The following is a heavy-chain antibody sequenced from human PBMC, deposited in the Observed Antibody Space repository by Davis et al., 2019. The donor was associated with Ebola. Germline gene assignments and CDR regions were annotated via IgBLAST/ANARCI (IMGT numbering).Heavy chain of an antibody. D-gene: IGHD4-17*01. CDR3: ARDPTVTPLDY. J-gene: IGHJ4*02. CDR1: GYTFTSYG. CDR2: ISAYNGNT. Sequence: AASVKVSCKASGYTFTSYGISWVRHAPGQGLEWMGWISAYNGNTNYAQKLQGRVTMTTDTSTSTAYMELRSLRSDDTAVYYCARDPTVTPLDYWGQGTLVTVSS. V-gene: IGHV1-18*01.